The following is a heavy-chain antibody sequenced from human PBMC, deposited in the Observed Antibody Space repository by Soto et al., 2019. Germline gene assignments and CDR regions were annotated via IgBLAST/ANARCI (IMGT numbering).Heavy chain of an antibody. CDR2: IFYSDSF. Sequence: PSETLSLTCTVSGGSISSGGSYWSWIRQRPGKGLEWIGYIFYSDSFYYTPSLKSRVTISVDTSKNQFSLKLSSVTAADTAVYYCAGTGSKPLVATFWGQGTLVTVSS. CDR1: GGSISSGGSY. CDR3: AGTGSKPLVATF. V-gene: IGHV4-30-4*08. J-gene: IGHJ4*02. D-gene: IGHD5-12*01.